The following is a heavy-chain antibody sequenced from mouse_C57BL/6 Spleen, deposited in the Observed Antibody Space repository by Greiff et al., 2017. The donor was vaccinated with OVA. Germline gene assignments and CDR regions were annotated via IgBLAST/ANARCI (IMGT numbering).Heavy chain of an antibody. D-gene: IGHD5-5*01. CDR2: IYTGDGDT. J-gene: IGHJ2*01. CDR1: GYAFSSYW. Sequence: QVQLQQSGAELVKPGASVKISCKASGYAFSSYWMNWVKQRPGTGLEWIGQIYTGDGDTNYNGKFKGKATLTADKSSSTAYMQLSSLTSEDSAVYFCASATTYYPDYWGQGTTLTVSS. V-gene: IGHV1-80*01. CDR3: ASATTYYPDY.